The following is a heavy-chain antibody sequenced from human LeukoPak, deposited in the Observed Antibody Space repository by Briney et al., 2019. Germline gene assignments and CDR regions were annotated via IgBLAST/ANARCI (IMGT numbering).Heavy chain of an antibody. CDR3: AKWPEGAMDYFDY. V-gene: IGHV3-23*01. D-gene: IGHD3-16*01. Sequence: GSLRLSCAASGFSFSSYAMTWARQAPVKGLEGVSAISGDGTRTYYADSVKGRFTISRDNSKNTLYLEMSSLRVEDTAIYYCAKWPEGAMDYFDYWGQGTLVTVSS. CDR1: GFSFSSYA. J-gene: IGHJ4*02. CDR2: ISGDGTRT.